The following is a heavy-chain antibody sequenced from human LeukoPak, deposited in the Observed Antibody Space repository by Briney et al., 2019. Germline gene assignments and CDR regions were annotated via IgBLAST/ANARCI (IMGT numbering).Heavy chain of an antibody. CDR2: IHPGDSDT. D-gene: IGHD3-3*01. V-gene: IGHV5-51*01. Sequence: GESLRISFKGSGYTFSSYWIGWVRQMPGKGLEWMGIIHPGDSDTRYSPSLQGQVTISVDTSIGTAYLQWSSLKASDTAIYYCARQNDFRLDYWGQGTLVTVSS. CDR3: ARQNDFRLDY. CDR1: GYTFSSYW. J-gene: IGHJ4*02.